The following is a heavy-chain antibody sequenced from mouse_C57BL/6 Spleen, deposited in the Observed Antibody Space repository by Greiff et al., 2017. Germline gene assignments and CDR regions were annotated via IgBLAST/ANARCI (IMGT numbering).Heavy chain of an antibody. V-gene: IGHV1-82*01. Sequence: VKLMESGPELVKPGASVKISCKASGYAFSSSWMNWVKQRPGKGLEWIGRIYPGDGDTNYNGKFKGKATLTADKSSSTAYMQLSSLTSEDSAVYFCARLPAPSWGQGTLVTVSA. CDR2: IYPGDGDT. J-gene: IGHJ3*01. CDR1: GYAFSSSW. D-gene: IGHD6-1*01. CDR3: ARLPAPS.